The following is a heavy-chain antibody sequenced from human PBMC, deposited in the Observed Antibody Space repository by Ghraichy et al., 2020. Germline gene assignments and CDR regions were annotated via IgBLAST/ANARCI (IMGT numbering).Heavy chain of an antibody. CDR2: IYSGDRI. V-gene: IGHV3-53*01. J-gene: IGHJ5*02. CDR1: GFTVSSNY. D-gene: IGHD2-2*01. Sequence: GESLNISCAASGFTVSSNYMSWVRQAPGKGLEWVSVIYSGDRIYYADSVKGRFTISRDNSKNTLYLQMNSLRAEDTAVYYCARATRGWFDPWGQGTLVTVSS. CDR3: ARATRGWFDP.